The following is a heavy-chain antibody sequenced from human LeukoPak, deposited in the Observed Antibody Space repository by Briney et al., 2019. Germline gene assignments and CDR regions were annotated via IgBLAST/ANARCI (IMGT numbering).Heavy chain of an antibody. D-gene: IGHD6-19*01. V-gene: IGHV3-48*04. Sequence: SGGSLRLSCAASGFTFSSYSMNWVRQAPGKGLEWVSYISSSSSTIYYADSVKGRFTISRDNAKNSLYLQMNSLRPEDTAVYFCAKEYSSGWSYWYFDLWGRGTLVTVSS. CDR1: GFTFSSYS. CDR3: AKEYSSGWSYWYFDL. CDR2: ISSSSSTI. J-gene: IGHJ2*01.